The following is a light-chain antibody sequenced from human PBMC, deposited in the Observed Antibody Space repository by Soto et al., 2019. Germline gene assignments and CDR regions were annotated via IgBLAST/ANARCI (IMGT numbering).Light chain of an antibody. CDR1: QSVSSSY. CDR3: HQRSKWPLT. CDR2: DTS. Sequence: VLTQSPGTVSLSPGERATLSCRSSQSVSSSYLAWYQQKPGQAPRLVIYDTSNRATGVPARFSGSGAGTDFTLTISSLEPEDVAVYFCHQRSKWPLTFGGGTKVDIK. J-gene: IGKJ4*01. V-gene: IGKV3D-20*02.